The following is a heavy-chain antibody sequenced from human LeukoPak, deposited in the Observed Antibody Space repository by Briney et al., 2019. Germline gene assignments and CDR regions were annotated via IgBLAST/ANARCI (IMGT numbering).Heavy chain of an antibody. CDR2: IYYSGTT. V-gene: IGHV4-39*01. D-gene: IGHD3-10*01. CDR3: AREVASSVHY. J-gene: IGHJ4*02. Sequence: SETLSLTCTVSGCSISDSSYHWGWIRQPPGQGLVWIGSIYYSGTTYYRPSLKSRVTISVDTSKNQFSLKLTSVTAADTAVYYCAREVASSVHYWGQGTLVTVSS. CDR1: GCSISDSSYH.